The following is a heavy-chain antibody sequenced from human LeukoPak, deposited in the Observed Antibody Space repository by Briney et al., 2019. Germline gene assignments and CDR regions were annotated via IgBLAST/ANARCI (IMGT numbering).Heavy chain of an antibody. V-gene: IGHV4-38-2*02. Sequence: SETLSLTCTVSGYSISSGYYWGWIRQPPGKGLEWIGSIYHSGNTYYNPSLKSRVTMSLDTSKNQFSLMLSSVTAADTAMYYCAGDRDHSGSFYWGQGTLVTVSS. CDR2: IYHSGNT. D-gene: IGHD1-26*01. CDR1: GYSISSGYY. CDR3: AGDRDHSGSFY. J-gene: IGHJ4*02.